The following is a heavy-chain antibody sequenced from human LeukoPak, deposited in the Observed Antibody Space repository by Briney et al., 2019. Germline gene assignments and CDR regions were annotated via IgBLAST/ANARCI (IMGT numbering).Heavy chain of an antibody. V-gene: IGHV3-23*01. CDR1: GFTFSSYA. J-gene: IGHJ4*02. CDR3: AKDRCSGTSCQFDC. CDR2: ISGSGGST. D-gene: IGHD2-2*01. Sequence: GGSLRLSCAASGFTFSSYAMNWVRQAPGKGLEWVSVISGSGGSTYYADSVKGRFTISRDNSKNTLYLQMNSQRVEDTAVYYCAKDRCSGTSCQFDCWGQGTLVTVSS.